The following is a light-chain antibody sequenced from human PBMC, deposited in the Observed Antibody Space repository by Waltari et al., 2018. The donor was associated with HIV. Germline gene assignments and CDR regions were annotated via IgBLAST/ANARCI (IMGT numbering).Light chain of an antibody. CDR3: QQYYDTPPT. J-gene: IGKJ1*01. V-gene: IGKV4-1*01. CDR1: QSVLSSSNNKIF. CDR2: WAS. Sequence: DIVMTQSPDSLAVSLGARATINCKASQSVLSSSNNKIFLAWYQQRPGQSPQLLIFWASTRESGVRARFSGSGSVTDFTLTISSLEAEDVAVYYCQQYYDTPPTFGQGTKVEIK.